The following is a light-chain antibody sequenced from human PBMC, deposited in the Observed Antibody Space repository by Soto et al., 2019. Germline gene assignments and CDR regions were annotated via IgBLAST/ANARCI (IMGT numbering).Light chain of an antibody. CDR2: DVS. V-gene: IGLV2-11*01. CDR3: CAHAGSYTYV. J-gene: IGLJ1*01. CDR1: SSDVGGYNY. Sequence: QSALTQPRSVSGSPGQSVTISCTGTSSDVGGYNYVSWYQQHPGKAPKVMIYDVSKRPSGVPDRFSGSKSGNTASQTISGLQAEDEADYYCCAHAGSYTYVFGTGTKLTVL.